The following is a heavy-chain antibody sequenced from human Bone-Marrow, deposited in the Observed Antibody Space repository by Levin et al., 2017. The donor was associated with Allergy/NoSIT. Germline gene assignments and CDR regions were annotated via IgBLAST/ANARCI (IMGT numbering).Heavy chain of an antibody. V-gene: IGHV3-23*01. D-gene: IGHD2-15*01. CDR1: GFTFRSRG. CDR3: ATGGHWPHSLDY. J-gene: IGHJ4*02. CDR2: INTGGDNT. Sequence: ETLSLTCAASGFTFRSRGMDWVRQAPGKGLEWVSVINTGGDNTKYADSVKGRFTISRDNSRDMLYLQMNSLTVEDTAVYYCATGGHWPHSLDYWGQGTLVTVSS.